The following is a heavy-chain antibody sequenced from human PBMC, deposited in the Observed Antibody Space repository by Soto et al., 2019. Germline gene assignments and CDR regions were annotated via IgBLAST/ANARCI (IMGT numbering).Heavy chain of an antibody. J-gene: IGHJ4*02. CDR1: GFTFSSYA. CDR3: AKQLGYCSDGSCYFPY. D-gene: IGHD2-15*01. CDR2: SSSGGGST. Sequence: EVQLLESGGGLVQPGGSLRLSCAASGFTFSSYAMSWVRQTPGKGLEWVSASSSGGGSTYYADSVKGRFTISRDNSKNTLYLQMNSLRAEETAVYYCAKQLGYCSDGSCYFPYWGQGTLVTVSS. V-gene: IGHV3-23*01.